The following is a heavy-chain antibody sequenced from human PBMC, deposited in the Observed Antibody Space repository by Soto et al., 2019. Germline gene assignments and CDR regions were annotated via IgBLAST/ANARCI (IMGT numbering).Heavy chain of an antibody. Sequence: SETLSLTCSVSGAALNSGNYYWSWIRQVPGKGLEWIGHIYVTGAVDYSPSLRDRITISQDTSERQFSLNLRLVTAADTAVYYCARLRIATNNYKWFDPWGQGTLVTVSS. J-gene: IGHJ5*02. CDR2: IYVTGAV. CDR3: ARLRIATNNYKWFDP. CDR1: GAALNSGNYY. D-gene: IGHD2-21*01. V-gene: IGHV4-31*03.